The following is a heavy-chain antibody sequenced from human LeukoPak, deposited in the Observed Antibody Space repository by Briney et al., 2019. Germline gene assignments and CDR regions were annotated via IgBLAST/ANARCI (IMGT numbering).Heavy chain of an antibody. CDR3: ARGYDSSGYEWFDP. CDR2: IWYDGSNS. CDR1: GFSFSSYG. V-gene: IGHV3-33*01. Sequence: QAGRSLRLSCAASGFSFSSYGMHWVRQAPDKGLEWVAVIWYDGSNSYYADSVKGRFTISRDNAKNSLYLQMNSLRAEDTAVYYCARGYDSSGYEWFDPWGQGTLVTVSS. D-gene: IGHD3-22*01. J-gene: IGHJ5*02.